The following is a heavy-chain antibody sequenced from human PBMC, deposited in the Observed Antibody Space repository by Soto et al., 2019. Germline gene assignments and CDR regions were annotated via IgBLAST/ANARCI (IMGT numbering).Heavy chain of an antibody. D-gene: IGHD3-10*01. CDR2: ISGSGGST. V-gene: IGHV3-23*01. CDR3: AKDPLCFGQLGAYYCYGMYV. J-gene: IGHJ6*01. Sequence: EVQLLESGGGLVQPGGSLRLSCAASGFTFSSYAMSWVRQAPGKGLEWVAAISGSGGSTYYADSVKGRFTISRDNSKNTQYPQIHSQRADDTAVYYCAKDPLCFGQLGAYYCYGMYVWGQGTTVTVCS. CDR1: GFTFSSYA.